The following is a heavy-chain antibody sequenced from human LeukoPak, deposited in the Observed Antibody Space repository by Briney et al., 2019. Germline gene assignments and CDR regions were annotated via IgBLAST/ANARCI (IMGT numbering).Heavy chain of an antibody. CDR3: AKYYEFSSSSEVGFDY. CDR1: GDSFTSYW. V-gene: IGHV5-51*01. CDR2: IYPGDSET. D-gene: IGHD3-3*01. J-gene: IGHJ4*02. Sequence: GEPLNFSCKASGDSFTSYWIGWVRPTPGKGLEWMGAIYPGDSETSSTPSFQGQVTISDDKPISTAYLQRCTLKHSDTAMYYCAKYYEFSSSSEVGFDYWGEGALVTVS.